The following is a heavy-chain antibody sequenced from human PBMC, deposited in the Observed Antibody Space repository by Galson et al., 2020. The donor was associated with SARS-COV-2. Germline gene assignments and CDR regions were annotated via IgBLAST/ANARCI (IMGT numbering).Heavy chain of an antibody. CDR2: ISRSGKTI. CDR3: AREVDYGDY. V-gene: IGHV3-48*02. Sequence: GGSLRLSCAASGFSLSSYSMMWVRQAPGKGLEWLSYISRSGKTIYYADSVKGRFTISRDNANNSQYLQMNSLRDEDTAVYYCAREVDYGDYWGQGTLVTVSA. CDR1: GFSLSSYS. J-gene: IGHJ4*02.